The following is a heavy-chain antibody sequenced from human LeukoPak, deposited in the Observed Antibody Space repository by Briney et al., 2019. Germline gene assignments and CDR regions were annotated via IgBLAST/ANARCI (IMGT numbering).Heavy chain of an antibody. J-gene: IGHJ3*02. V-gene: IGHV4-34*01. CDR1: GGSFSGYY. CDR2: INHSGSN. Sequence: SETLSLTCAVYGGSFSGYYWSWIRQPPGKGLEWIGEINHSGSNNYNPSLKSRVTISVDTSKNQFSLKLSSVTAADTAVYYCAREGYDSSGYQGAFDIWGQGTMVTVSS. D-gene: IGHD3-22*01. CDR3: AREGYDSSGYQGAFDI.